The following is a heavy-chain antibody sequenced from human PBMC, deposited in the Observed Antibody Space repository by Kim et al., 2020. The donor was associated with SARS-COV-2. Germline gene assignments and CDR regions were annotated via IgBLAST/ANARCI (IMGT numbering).Heavy chain of an antibody. V-gene: IGHV3-30*03. J-gene: IGHJ4*02. D-gene: IGHD3-22*01. CDR3: ARDRRDYYDTTTYCFIGTPDF. CDR2: ISFDGGNE. CDR1: GFTFSSYG. Sequence: GGSLRLSCAASGFTFSSYGMHWVRQAPGKGLEWLAFISFDGGNEYYAESVKGRCTISRDNSKNTLYLQMNSLRDEDTAIYYCARDRRDYYDTTTYCFIGTPDFWGQGTLVTVSS.